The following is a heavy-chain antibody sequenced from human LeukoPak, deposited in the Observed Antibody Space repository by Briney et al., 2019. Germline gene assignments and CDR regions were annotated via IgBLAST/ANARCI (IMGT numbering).Heavy chain of an antibody. D-gene: IGHD6-19*01. CDR3: VKDLRAVNYYGMDV. CDR2: ISWNGGSI. Sequence: GGSLRLSCAASGFTFDDYAMHWVRQAPGKGLEWVSGISWNGGSIGYTDSVRGRFTISRDNAKNSLYLQMNSLRAEDTAVCYCVKDLRAVNYYGMDVWGQGTTVIVSS. J-gene: IGHJ6*02. CDR1: GFTFDDYA. V-gene: IGHV3-9*01.